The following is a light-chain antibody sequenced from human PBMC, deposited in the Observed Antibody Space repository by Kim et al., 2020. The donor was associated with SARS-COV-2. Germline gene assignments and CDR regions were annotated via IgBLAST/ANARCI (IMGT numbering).Light chain of an antibody. J-gene: IGKJ1*01. V-gene: IGKV1-39*01. CDR1: QGVSNY. Sequence: ASVRDRVTITFRASQGVSNYLNWYQHKPGTAPTLLIYGTSSLQIGVPSRFSGSGYGTDFTLTISSLQPEDCATYYCKQSYSAPRTFGPGTKVDIK. CDR2: GTS. CDR3: KQSYSAPRT.